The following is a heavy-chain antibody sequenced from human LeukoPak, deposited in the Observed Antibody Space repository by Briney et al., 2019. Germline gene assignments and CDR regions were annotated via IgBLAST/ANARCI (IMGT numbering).Heavy chain of an antibody. J-gene: IGHJ4*02. CDR3: ARGENWQQLVQF. D-gene: IGHD6-13*01. CDR2: IYSGGST. V-gene: IGHV3-66*01. CDR1: GFSVSTTY. Sequence: GGSLRLSCAAAGFSVSTTYMNWVRQAPGKELEWVSVIYSGGSTYYADSVKDRFTISRDNSKNTLYLQMNSLRAEDTAVYYCARGENWQQLVQFWGQGTLVTVSS.